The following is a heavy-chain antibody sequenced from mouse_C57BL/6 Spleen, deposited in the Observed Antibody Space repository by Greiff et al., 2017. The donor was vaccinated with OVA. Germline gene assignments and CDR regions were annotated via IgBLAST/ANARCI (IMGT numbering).Heavy chain of an antibody. CDR3: ARDEDRGVYYYGSRGYLDY. V-gene: IGHV1-62-2*01. J-gene: IGHJ2*01. D-gene: IGHD1-1*01. CDR2: FYPGSGSI. CDR1: GYTFTEYT. Sequence: VQLQQSGAELVKPGASVKLSCKASGYTFTEYTIHWVKQRSGQGLEWIGWFYPGSGSIKYNENFKDKATLTADKSSSTVYMELSRLTSEDSAVYCCARDEDRGVYYYGSRGYLDYWGQGTTLTVSS.